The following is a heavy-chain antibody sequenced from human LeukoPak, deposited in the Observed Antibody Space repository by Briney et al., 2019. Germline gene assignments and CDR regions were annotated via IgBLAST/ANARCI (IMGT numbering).Heavy chain of an antibody. CDR3: VRLRFWGFDY. Sequence: GGSLRLSCAASGFTFSSYEMNWVRQAPGKGLEWVSHMSSSGSTIYYAESVKGRFTISRDNAKNSLYLQMNSLRAEDTAVYYCVRLRFWGFDYWGQGTLATVSS. J-gene: IGHJ4*02. V-gene: IGHV3-48*03. CDR2: MSSSGSTI. D-gene: IGHD7-27*01. CDR1: GFTFSSYE.